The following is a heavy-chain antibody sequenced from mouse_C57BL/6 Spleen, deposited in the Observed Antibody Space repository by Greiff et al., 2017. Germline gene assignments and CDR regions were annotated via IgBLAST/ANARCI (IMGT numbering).Heavy chain of an antibody. J-gene: IGHJ2*01. CDR3: ARGGYYGNSGSY. Sequence: QVQLQQPGAELVRPGSSVKLSCKASGYTFTSYWMDWVKQRPGQGLEWIGNIYPSDSETHYNQKFKDKATLTVAKSSSTAYMQLSSLTSEDSAVYYCARGGYYGNSGSYWGQGTTLTVSS. CDR2: IYPSDSET. D-gene: IGHD2-1*01. V-gene: IGHV1-61*01. CDR1: GYTFTSYW.